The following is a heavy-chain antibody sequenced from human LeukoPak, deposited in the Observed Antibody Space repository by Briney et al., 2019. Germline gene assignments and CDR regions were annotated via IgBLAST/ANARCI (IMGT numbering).Heavy chain of an antibody. D-gene: IGHD3-16*01. CDR1: GYSFTSYW. J-gene: IGHJ3*02. V-gene: IGHV5-51*01. CDR2: IYPGDSDT. Sequence: GESVKISCKTSGYSFTSYWIGWVRQMPGKGLEWMGVIYPGDSDTRYSPSFQGQVTISADKSLSTAYLQWSGLKASDTAMYYCARHLTMITVPRDAFDIWGQGTMVTVSS. CDR3: ARHLTMITVPRDAFDI.